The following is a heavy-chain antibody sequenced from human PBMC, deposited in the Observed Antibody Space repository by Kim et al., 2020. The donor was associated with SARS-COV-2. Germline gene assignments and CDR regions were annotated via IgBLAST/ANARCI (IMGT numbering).Heavy chain of an antibody. Sequence: SETLSLTCAVYGGSFSGYYWSWIRQPPGKGLEWIGEINHSGSTNYNPSLKSRVTISVDTSKNQFSLKLSSVTAADTAVYYCARGHGYISGWHPLYYYYSG. CDR1: GGSFSGYY. V-gene: IGHV4-34*01. D-gene: IGHD6-19*01. CDR2: INHSGST. J-gene: IGHJ6*01. CDR3: ARGHGYISGWHPLYYYYSG.